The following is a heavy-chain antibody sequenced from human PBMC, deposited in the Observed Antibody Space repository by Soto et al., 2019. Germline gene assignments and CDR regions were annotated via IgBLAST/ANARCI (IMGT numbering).Heavy chain of an antibody. CDR2: IYWDDDK. CDR1: GFSLTSSPKG. CDR3: AHSLVGSGWNDGYFDF. J-gene: IGHJ4*01. Sequence: QITLKESGPTLVEPTEALALTCSFSGFSLTSSPKGVAWFRQPLGKALEWLVVIYWDDDKRYNPSLKNRITITKHTPKNEVALTNNDMDAKDTATYFGAHSLVGSGWNDGYFDFLGQG. V-gene: IGHV2-5*02. D-gene: IGHD2-2*01.